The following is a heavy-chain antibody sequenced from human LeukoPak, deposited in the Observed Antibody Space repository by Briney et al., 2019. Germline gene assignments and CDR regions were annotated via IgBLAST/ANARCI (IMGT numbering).Heavy chain of an antibody. CDR3: ARGRIGGYSRFDY. V-gene: IGHV4-34*01. CDR1: GGSFSGYY. CDR2: INHSGST. Sequence: SETLSLTCAVYGGSFSGYYWSWIRQPPGKGLEWIGEINHSGSTNYNPSLKSRVTTSVDTSKNQFSLKLGSVTAADTAVYYCARGRIGGYSRFDYWGQGTLVTVSS. D-gene: IGHD5-12*01. J-gene: IGHJ4*02.